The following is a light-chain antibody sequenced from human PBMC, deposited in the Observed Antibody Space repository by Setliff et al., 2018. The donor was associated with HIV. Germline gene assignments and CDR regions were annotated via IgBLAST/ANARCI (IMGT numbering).Light chain of an antibody. V-gene: IGLV1-44*01. J-gene: IGLJ1*01. Sequence: QSVLTQPPSAYGTPGQRVIISCSGSGSSIGSNSVNWYQQLPGAAPKLLIYNNNQRPSGVPDRFSGSKSGTSDSLAIGGLQSEDEAEYFCASWDDSLNGHYVFGTGTKVTVL. CDR2: NNN. CDR3: ASWDDSLNGHYV. CDR1: GSSIGSNS.